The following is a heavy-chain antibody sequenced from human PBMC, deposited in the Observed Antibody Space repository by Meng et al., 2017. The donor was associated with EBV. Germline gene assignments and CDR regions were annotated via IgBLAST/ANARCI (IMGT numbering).Heavy chain of an antibody. J-gene: IGHJ4*02. CDR2: INPNSGGT. V-gene: IGHV1-2*06. CDR1: GYTFTGYD. CDR3: ARVGIAVAGTGDY. Sequence: VQGVQAGAEGKKPGASVKSSCKASGYTFTGYDMHWVRQAPGQGLEWMGRINPNSGGTNYAQKFQGRVTMTRDTSISTAYMELSRLRSDDTAVYYCARVGIAVAGTGDYWGQGTLVTVSS. D-gene: IGHD6-19*01.